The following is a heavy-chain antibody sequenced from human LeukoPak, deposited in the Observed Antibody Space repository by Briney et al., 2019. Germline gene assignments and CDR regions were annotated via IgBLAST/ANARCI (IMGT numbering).Heavy chain of an antibody. Sequence: GGSLRLSCVASGFSFITYCMSWVRQAPGKGLEWVANIKQDGSEKYYVDSVKGRFTISRDNARNSLFLQMNSLRAEDTAVYYCARADSSIATRLSRSSIFNYYYYMDVWGKGTTVTVSS. J-gene: IGHJ6*03. V-gene: IGHV3-7*01. D-gene: IGHD6-6*01. CDR2: IKQDGSEK. CDR1: GFSFITYC. CDR3: ARADSSIATRLSRSSIFNYYYYMDV.